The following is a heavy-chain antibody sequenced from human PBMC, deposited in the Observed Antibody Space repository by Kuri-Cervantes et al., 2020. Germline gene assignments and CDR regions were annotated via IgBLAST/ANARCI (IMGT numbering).Heavy chain of an antibody. J-gene: IGHJ4*02. CDR1: GFTFSSYG. CDR2: IWYDGSNK. CDR3: ARVTAAAALDY. Sequence: GESLKISCAASGFTFSSYGMHWVRQAPGKGLEWVAVIWYDGSNKYYADSVKGRFTISRDNSKNTLYLQKNSLRAEDTAVYYCARVTAAAALDYWGQGTLVTVSS. D-gene: IGHD6-13*01. V-gene: IGHV3-33*01.